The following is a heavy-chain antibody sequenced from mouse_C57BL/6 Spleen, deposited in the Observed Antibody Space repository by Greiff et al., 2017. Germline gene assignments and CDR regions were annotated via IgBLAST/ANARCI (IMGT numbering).Heavy chain of an antibody. D-gene: IGHD2-1*01. Sequence: VQLQQSGAELVRPGASVKLSCTASGFNIKDDYMHWVKQRPEQGLEWIGWIDPENGDTEYASKFQGKATITADTSSNTAYLQLSSLTSEDTAVYYCTSYYGNPYYFGYWGQGTTLTVSS. V-gene: IGHV14-4*01. J-gene: IGHJ2*01. CDR3: TSYYGNPYYFGY. CDR2: IDPENGDT. CDR1: GFNIKDDY.